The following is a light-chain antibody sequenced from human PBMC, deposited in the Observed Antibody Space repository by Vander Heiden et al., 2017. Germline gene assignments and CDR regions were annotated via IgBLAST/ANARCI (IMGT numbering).Light chain of an antibody. Sequence: MILSADPLAVSLGERATINCKSSQCVLYSSNNKNYLAWYQQKPGQPPKLLIYWASTRESGVPDRFSGSGSGTDFTLTISGLQAEDVTVYYCQQYYSTPWTFGQGTKVEIK. CDR3: QQYYSTPWT. CDR2: WAS. J-gene: IGKJ1*01. CDR1: QCVLYSSNNKNY. V-gene: IGKV4-1*01.